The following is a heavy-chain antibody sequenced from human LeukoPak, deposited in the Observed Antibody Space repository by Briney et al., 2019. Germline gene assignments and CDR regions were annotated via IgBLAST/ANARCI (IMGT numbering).Heavy chain of an antibody. CDR2: ISWNSGSI. CDR3: AKGTVRFLEWLLSNYYFDY. Sequence: QPGGSLRLSCAASGFTFDDYAMHWVRQAPGKGLEWVSGISWNSGSIGYADSVKGRFTISRDNAKNSLYLQMNSLRAEDTAVYYCAKGTVRFLEWLLSNYYFDYWGQGTLVTVSS. D-gene: IGHD3-3*01. V-gene: IGHV3-9*01. J-gene: IGHJ4*02. CDR1: GFTFDDYA.